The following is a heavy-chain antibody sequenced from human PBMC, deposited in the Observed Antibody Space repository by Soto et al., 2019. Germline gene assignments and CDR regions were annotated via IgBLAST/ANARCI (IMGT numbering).Heavy chain of an antibody. J-gene: IGHJ6*02. CDR1: GVSISSGYWY. CDR2: IYYSGNT. CDR3: ASSSLYGMDV. Sequence: PSETXSLTCSISGVSISSGYWYWSWIRQPPGKGLEWIGNIYYSGNTYYNPSLKSLLIISIDTSKNHFSLKVGSVTAADTAVYYSASSSLYGMDVWGQGTTVTVSS. V-gene: IGHV4-30-4*01.